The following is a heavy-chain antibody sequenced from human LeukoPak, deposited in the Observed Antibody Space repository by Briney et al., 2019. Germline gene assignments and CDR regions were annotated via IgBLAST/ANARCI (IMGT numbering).Heavy chain of an antibody. CDR1: GFTFSSYG. CDR2: IWYDGSNK. D-gene: IGHD2-2*01. V-gene: IGHV3-30*19. J-gene: IGHJ6*02. CDR3: ARDLDIVVVPAAADYYYYYGMDV. Sequence: GGSLRLSCAASGFTFSSYGMHWVRQAPGKGLEWVAVIWYDGSNKYYADSVKGRFTISRDNSKNTLYLQMNSLRAEDTAVYYCARDLDIVVVPAAADYYYYYGMDVWGQGTTVTVSS.